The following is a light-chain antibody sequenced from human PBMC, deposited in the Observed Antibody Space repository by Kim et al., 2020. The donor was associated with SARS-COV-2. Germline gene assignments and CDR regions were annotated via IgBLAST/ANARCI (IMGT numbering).Light chain of an antibody. CDR3: CSYAGSSTPWV. Sequence: QSALTQPASVSGSPGQSITISCTGTSSDVGSYNLASWYQQHPGKAPKLMIYEVSKRPSGVSNRFSGSKSGNTASLTISGLQAEDEADYYCCSYAGSSTPWVFGGGTQLTVL. J-gene: IGLJ3*02. V-gene: IGLV2-23*02. CDR2: EVS. CDR1: SSDVGSYNL.